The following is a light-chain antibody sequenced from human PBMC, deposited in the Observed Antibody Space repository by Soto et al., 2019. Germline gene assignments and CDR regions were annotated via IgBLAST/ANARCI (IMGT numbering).Light chain of an antibody. CDR1: SSDVGSYNL. CDR2: EVS. J-gene: IGLJ1*01. CDR3: CLYAGSSTFVYV. Sequence: QSALTQPASVSGSPGQSITISCTGTSSDVGSYNLVSWYQQHPGKAPKLMIYEVSKRPSGVSNRFSGSKSGNTASLTISGLQAEDEADYYCCLYAGSSTFVYVFGTGTKLTVL. V-gene: IGLV2-23*02.